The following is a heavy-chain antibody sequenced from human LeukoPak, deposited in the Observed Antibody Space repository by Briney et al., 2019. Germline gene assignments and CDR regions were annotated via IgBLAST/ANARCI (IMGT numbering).Heavy chain of an antibody. V-gene: IGHV3-11*01. CDR3: ARRIDI. CDR1: GFIFNDYY. Sequence: GGSLRFSCAASGFIFNDYYMTWIRQAPGKGLEWLSYISSSGRTIYYADSVKGRFTISRDNANNSLYLQMNSLKVDDTAVYYCARRIDIWGQGTRVTVSS. J-gene: IGHJ3*02. CDR2: ISSSGRTI.